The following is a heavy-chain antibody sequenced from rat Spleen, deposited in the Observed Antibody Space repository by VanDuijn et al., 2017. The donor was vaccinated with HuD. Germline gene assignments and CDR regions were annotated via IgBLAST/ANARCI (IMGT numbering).Heavy chain of an antibody. J-gene: IGHJ3*01. V-gene: IGHV5-27*01. CDR1: GFTFSNSA. CDR3: TTDTFAY. CDR2: ITDRGDST. Sequence: EVQLVESGGGLVQPGRSLKLSCAVSGFTFSNSAMAWVRQAPTKGLEWVASITDRGDSTYYRDSVQGRFTISRDNAKSTLYLQMDSLRSEDTATYYCTTDTFAYWGQGTLVTVSS.